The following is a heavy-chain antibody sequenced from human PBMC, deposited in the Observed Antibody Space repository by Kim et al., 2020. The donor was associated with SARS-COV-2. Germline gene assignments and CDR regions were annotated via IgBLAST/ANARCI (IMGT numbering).Heavy chain of an antibody. CDR1: GFTFSRYD. J-gene: IGHJ5*02. CDR2: IGTKSDT. V-gene: IGHV3-13*04. Sequence: GGSLRLSCAASGFTFSRYDMHWVRQSTEKGLEWVSSIGTKSDTFYPGSVKGRFTISRENARNSLYLQMNSLRDGDTAVYYCARGPPSNWHGGFDLWGRGVLVIVSS. CDR3: ARGPPSNWHGGFDL. D-gene: IGHD4-4*01.